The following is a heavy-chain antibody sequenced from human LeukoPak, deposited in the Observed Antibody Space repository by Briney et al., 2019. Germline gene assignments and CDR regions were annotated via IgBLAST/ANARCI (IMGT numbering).Heavy chain of an antibody. CDR3: ARNSSWYFDY. J-gene: IGHJ4*02. Sequence: PSETLSLTYAVSGYSIRSDYYWGWIRQPPGKGLEWIGSIYQSGSTHYNPSLKSRVTISIDTSKNQFSLKLSSMTAADTAVYYCARNSSWYFDYWGQGTLVTVSS. CDR1: GYSIRSDYY. CDR2: IYQSGST. D-gene: IGHD6-13*01. V-gene: IGHV4-38-2*01.